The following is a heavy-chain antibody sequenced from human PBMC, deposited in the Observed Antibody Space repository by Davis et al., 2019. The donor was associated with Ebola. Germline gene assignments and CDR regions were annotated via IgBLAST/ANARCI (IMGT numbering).Heavy chain of an antibody. CDR1: GNTISTYT. D-gene: IGHD5-12*01. Sequence: AASVKVSCKASGNTISTYTIDWVRQAPGQGLEWMGGIIPLFGTTNYAQKFRGRVTITADKSTSTAYMALSSLTFEDTAVYYCAAVPVKVAMIKLGWTFDYWGQGTLVTVSS. CDR3: AAVPVKVAMIKLGWTFDY. V-gene: IGHV1-69*06. CDR2: IIPLFGTT. J-gene: IGHJ4*02.